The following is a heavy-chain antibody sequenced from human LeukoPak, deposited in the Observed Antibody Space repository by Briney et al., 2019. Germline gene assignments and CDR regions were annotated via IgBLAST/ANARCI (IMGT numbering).Heavy chain of an antibody. CDR1: GGSISSYY. CDR2: IYYSGST. V-gene: IGHV4-59*01. Sequence: SETLSLTCTVSGGSISSYYWSWLRQPPGKGLEWIGYIYYSGSTNYNPSLKSRVTISVDTSKNQFSLKLSSVTAADTAVYYCARGGGYCSGGGCYRWFDPWGQGTLVTVSS. CDR3: ARGGGYCSGGGCYRWFDP. D-gene: IGHD2-15*01. J-gene: IGHJ5*02.